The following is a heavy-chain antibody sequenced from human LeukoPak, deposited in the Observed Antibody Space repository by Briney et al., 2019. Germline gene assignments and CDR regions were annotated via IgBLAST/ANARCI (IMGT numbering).Heavy chain of an antibody. CDR1: GYTFTNYD. CDR3: ARGRASAGGYSGYDWGDWFDP. V-gene: IGHV1-8*03. D-gene: IGHD5-12*01. CDR2: MNPNSGHT. J-gene: IGHJ5*02. Sequence: ASVKVSCKASGYTFTNYDINWVRQATGQGLQWMGWMNPNSGHTGYAQKFQGRVTITRNTSISTTYMELSSLRSEDTAVYYCARGRASAGGYSGYDWGDWFDPWGQGTLVTVSS.